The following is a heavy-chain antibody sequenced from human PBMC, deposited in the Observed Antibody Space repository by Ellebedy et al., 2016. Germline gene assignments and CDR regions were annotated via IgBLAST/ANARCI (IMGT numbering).Heavy chain of an antibody. CDR1: GGSISSFY. CDR3: ARGKGGSDAFDI. Sequence: SETLSLTXTVSGGSISSFYWSWIRQPPGKGLEWIGEINHSGSTNYNPSLKSRVTISVDTSKNQFSLKLSSVTAADTAVYYCARGKGGSDAFDIWGQGTMVTVSS. D-gene: IGHD1-26*01. CDR2: INHSGST. J-gene: IGHJ3*02. V-gene: IGHV4-34*01.